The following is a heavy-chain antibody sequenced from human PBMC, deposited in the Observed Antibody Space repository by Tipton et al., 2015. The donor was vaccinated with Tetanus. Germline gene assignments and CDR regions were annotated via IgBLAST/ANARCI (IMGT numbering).Heavy chain of an antibody. CDR2: IKQDGSEK. Sequence: SLRLSCAASGFTFSSYWMSWVRQAPGKGLEWVANIKQDGSEKNYVDSVKGRFTISRDNAKNSLYLQMNSLRAEDTAVYYCAKSNGITGTTFYYGMDVWGQGTTVTVSS. V-gene: IGHV3-7*03. CDR3: AKSNGITGTTFYYGMDV. D-gene: IGHD1-20*01. J-gene: IGHJ6*02. CDR1: GFTFSSYW.